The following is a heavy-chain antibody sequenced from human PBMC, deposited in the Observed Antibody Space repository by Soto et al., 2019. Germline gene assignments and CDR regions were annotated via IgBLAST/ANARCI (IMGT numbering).Heavy chain of an antibody. Sequence: GGSLRLSSAASGFTFSDHYMDWVRQAPGKGLEWVGRTRNKANSYTTEYAASVKGRFTISRDDSKNSLYLQMNSLKTEDTAVYYCARVPESEYSGYDLDYWGQGTLVTVSS. CDR2: TRNKANSYTT. V-gene: IGHV3-72*01. CDR1: GFTFSDHY. D-gene: IGHD5-12*01. J-gene: IGHJ4*02. CDR3: ARVPESEYSGYDLDY.